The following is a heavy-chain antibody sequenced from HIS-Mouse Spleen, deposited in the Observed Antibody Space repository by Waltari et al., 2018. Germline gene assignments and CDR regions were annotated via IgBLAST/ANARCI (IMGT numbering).Heavy chain of an antibody. CDR2: MNPNSGNT. J-gene: IGHJ4*02. CDR3: ARGHDYSNYFDY. D-gene: IGHD4-4*01. CDR1: GYTFNSYD. V-gene: IGHV1-8*01. Sequence: QVQLVQSGAEVKKPGAAVKVSCKASGYTFNSYDINWVRQATGQGLEWMGWMNPNSGNTGYAQKFQGRVTMTRNTSISTAYMELSSLRSEDTAVYYCARGHDYSNYFDYWGQGTLVTVSS.